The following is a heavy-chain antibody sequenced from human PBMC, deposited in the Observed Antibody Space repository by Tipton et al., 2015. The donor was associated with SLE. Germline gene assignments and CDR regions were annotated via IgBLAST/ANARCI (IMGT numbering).Heavy chain of an antibody. Sequence: LRLSCTVSGGSISNYYWNWIRQPPGKGLEWIGYIYYGGSTNYNPSLKSRVTISVDTSKNQFSLKLSSVTAADTAVYYCARDFWSGYGSFDSWGQGTLVTVSP. J-gene: IGHJ4*02. CDR3: ARDFWSGYGSFDS. CDR1: GGSISNYY. D-gene: IGHD3-3*01. CDR2: IYYGGST. V-gene: IGHV4-59*01.